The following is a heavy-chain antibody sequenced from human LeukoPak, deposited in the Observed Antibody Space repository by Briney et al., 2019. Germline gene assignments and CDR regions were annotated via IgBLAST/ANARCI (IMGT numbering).Heavy chain of an antibody. J-gene: IGHJ3*02. CDR2: IYISGNTI. CDR1: GFSFSDYE. V-gene: IGHV3-48*01. D-gene: IGHD6-13*01. Sequence: GGSLRLSCAASGFSFSDYEMNWVRQAPGKGLEWLSHIYISGNTIHYADSVEGRFTISRDNSKNTLYLQMNSLRAEDTAVYYCARDLGIAAAGTRLIGAFDIWGQGTMVTVSS. CDR3: ARDLGIAAAGTRLIGAFDI.